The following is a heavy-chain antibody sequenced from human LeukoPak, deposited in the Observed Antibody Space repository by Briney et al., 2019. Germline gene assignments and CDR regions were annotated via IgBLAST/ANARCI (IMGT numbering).Heavy chain of an antibody. J-gene: IGHJ4*02. CDR3: ARGYSYALYYFGY. CDR2: IYYSGST. CDR1: GGSISSYY. D-gene: IGHD5-18*01. V-gene: IGHV4-59*01. Sequence: SETLSLTCTVSGGSISSYYWSWIRQPPGKGLEWIGYIYYSGSTNYNPSLKSRVTISVDTSKNQFSLKLSSVTAADTAVYYCARGYSYALYYFGYWGQGTLVTVSS.